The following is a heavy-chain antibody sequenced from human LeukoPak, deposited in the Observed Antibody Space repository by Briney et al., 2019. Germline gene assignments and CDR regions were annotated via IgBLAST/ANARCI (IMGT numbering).Heavy chain of an antibody. V-gene: IGHV3-30*02. CDR1: GFILSSYA. J-gene: IGHJ4*02. CDR2: TQHDGDDK. CDR3: AKVLPGPFHY. Sequence: GGSLRLSCAASGFILSSYAMHWVRQAPGKGLEWVAFTQHDGDDKYYADSVKGRFTISRDNSKNTLYLQMNSLRAEDTAVYYCAKVLPGPFHYWGQGTLVTVSS. D-gene: IGHD1-1*01.